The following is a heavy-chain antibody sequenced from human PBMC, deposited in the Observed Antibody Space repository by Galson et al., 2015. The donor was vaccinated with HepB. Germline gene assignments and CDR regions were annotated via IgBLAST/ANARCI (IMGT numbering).Heavy chain of an antibody. J-gene: IGHJ4*02. V-gene: IGHV1-46*01. CDR3: ARDSSDWSLDY. CDR2: DSLNGEST. D-gene: IGHD6-19*01. CDR1: GYPFTKYH. Sequence: SVKVSCKASGYPFTKYHVHWVRQAPGQGLEWIGIDSLNGESTNYAQKFQGRLTMTRDTPTNTVYMELSSLTSEDTAIYFCARDSSDWSLDYWGQGTLVTVSS.